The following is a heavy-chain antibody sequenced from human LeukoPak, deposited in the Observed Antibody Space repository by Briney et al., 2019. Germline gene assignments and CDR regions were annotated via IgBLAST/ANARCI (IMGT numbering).Heavy chain of an antibody. CDR1: GGSISSGSYY. Sequence: SQTLSLTCTVSGGSISSGSYYWSWIRQPAGKGLEWIGRIYTSGSTNYNPSLKSRVTISVDTSKNQFSLKLSSVTAADTAVYYCASFHRSGIDYWGQGTLVTVSS. V-gene: IGHV4-61*02. J-gene: IGHJ4*02. CDR2: IYTSGST. D-gene: IGHD3-3*01. CDR3: ASFHRSGIDY.